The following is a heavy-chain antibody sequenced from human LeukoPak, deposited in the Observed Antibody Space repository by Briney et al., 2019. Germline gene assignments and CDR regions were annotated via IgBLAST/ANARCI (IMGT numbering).Heavy chain of an antibody. J-gene: IGHJ5*02. CDR1: GGSISSGGYY. CDR2: IYYSGST. CDR3: AREATVTPGWFDP. V-gene: IGHV4-31*03. Sequence: SQTLSLTCTVSGGSISSGGYYWSWIRQHPGKGLEWIGYIYYSGSTYYNPSLKSRVTISVDTSKKQFSLELSSVTAADTAVYYCAREATVTPGWFDPWGQGTLVTVSS. D-gene: IGHD4-17*01.